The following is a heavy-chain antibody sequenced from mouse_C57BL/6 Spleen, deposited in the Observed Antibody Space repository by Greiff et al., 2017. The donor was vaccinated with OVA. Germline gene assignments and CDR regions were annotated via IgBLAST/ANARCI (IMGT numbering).Heavy chain of an antibody. Sequence: VQLQQPGAELVMPGASVKLSCKASGYTFTSYWMHWVKQRPGQGLEWIGEIDPSDSYTNYNQKFKGKSTLTVDKSSSTAYMQLSSLTSEDSAVYYCARPYYYGSSYGAFAYWGQGTLVTVSA. J-gene: IGHJ3*01. V-gene: IGHV1-69*01. CDR2: IDPSDSYT. D-gene: IGHD1-1*01. CDR1: GYTFTSYW. CDR3: ARPYYYGSSYGAFAY.